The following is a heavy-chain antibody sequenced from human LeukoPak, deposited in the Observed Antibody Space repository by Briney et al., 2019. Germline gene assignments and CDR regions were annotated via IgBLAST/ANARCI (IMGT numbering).Heavy chain of an antibody. CDR3: ARIPRDEDTAMVFWGLAFDI. CDR1: GGSFSGYY. D-gene: IGHD5-18*01. J-gene: IGHJ3*02. V-gene: IGHV4-34*01. CDR2: INHSGST. Sequence: PSETLSLTCAVYGGSFSGYYWSWIRQPPGKGLEWIGEINHSGSTYYNPSLKSRVTISVDTSKNQFSLKLSSVTAADTAVYYCARIPRDEDTAMVFWGLAFDIWGQGTMVTVSS.